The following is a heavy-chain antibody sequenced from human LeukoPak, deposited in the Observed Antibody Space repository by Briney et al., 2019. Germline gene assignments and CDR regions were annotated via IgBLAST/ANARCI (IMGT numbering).Heavy chain of an antibody. CDR3: ARGFRVPPYYFDS. V-gene: IGHV1-18*01. D-gene: IGHD2-2*01. CDR1: GYTFTSYG. Sequence: ASVKVSCKASGYTFTSYGISWVRQAPGQGLEWMGWISGYNGYTKYAQKLQGRVTMTTDTSTSTAYMELRSLRSDDTAVYYCARGFRVPPYYFDSWGQGTLVTVSS. CDR2: ISGYNGYT. J-gene: IGHJ4*02.